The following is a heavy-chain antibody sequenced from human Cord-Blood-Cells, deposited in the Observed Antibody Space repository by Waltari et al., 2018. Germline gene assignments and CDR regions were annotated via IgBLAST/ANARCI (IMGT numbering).Heavy chain of an antibody. D-gene: IGHD6-13*01. J-gene: IGHJ3*02. CDR1: GGTFSSSA. CDR3: ARAIAAAGTWAFDI. V-gene: IGHV1-69*09. CDR2: IIPILGIA. Sequence: QVQLEQFGAGVRTAGPSVKVSCKASGGTFSSSAISWVRQAPGQGLEWMGRIIPILGIANYAQKFQGRVTITADKSTSTAYMELSSLRSEDTAVYYCARAIAAAGTWAFDIWGQGTMVTVSS.